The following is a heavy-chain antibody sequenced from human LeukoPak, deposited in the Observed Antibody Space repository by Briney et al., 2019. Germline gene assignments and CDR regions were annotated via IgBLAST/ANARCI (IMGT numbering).Heavy chain of an antibody. CDR2: ISGSGGST. CDR3: ARGVQSEP. J-gene: IGHJ5*02. CDR1: GFTFSSYA. V-gene: IGHV3-23*01. Sequence: GGSLRLSCAASGFTFSSYAMSWVRQAPGKGLEWVSAISGSGGSTYYADSVKGRFTISRDNSKNMLYLQMNNLRTEDTAVYYCARGVQSEPWGQGTLVTVSS.